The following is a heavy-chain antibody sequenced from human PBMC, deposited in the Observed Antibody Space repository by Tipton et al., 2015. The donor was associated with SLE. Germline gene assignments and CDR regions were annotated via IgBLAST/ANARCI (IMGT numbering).Heavy chain of an antibody. J-gene: IGHJ4*02. Sequence: TLSLTCTVSGGSITSNYWSWIRQSPGKGLEWIGYIYYSGSTNYNPSLKSRVTISVDTSKNQFSLKLSSVTAADTAVYYCARGGYSGYDPSGSGSFDYWGQGTLVTVSS. V-gene: IGHV4-59*08. D-gene: IGHD5-12*01. CDR1: GGSITSNY. CDR3: ARGGYSGYDPSGSGSFDY. CDR2: IYYSGST.